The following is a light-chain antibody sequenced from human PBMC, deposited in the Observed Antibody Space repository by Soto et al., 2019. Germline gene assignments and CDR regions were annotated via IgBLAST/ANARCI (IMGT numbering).Light chain of an antibody. J-gene: IGLJ1*01. Sequence: VLGQPPSASGTPGQTVIISCSGSRSDIGSNFVNWYQHLPGTAPKLLIYNSNQRPSGVPDRFSGSKSGTSASLAISGLQSEDEADYYCAAWDDSLTGPVFGTGTKVT. CDR3: AAWDDSLTGPV. CDR1: RSDIGSNF. V-gene: IGLV1-44*01. CDR2: NSN.